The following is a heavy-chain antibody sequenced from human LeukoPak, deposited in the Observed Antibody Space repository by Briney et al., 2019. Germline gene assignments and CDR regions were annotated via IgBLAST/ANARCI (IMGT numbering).Heavy chain of an antibody. D-gene: IGHD5-18*01. Sequence: GGSLRLSCAASGFTFSNYAMNWVRQAPGKGLEWVAYIQHDGSNQQYADSVKGRFTISRDNSKNTLYLQMNSLRAEDTAVYYCAKEGNVGYSYGFGDYWGQGTLVTVSS. CDR1: GFTFSNYA. CDR3: AKEGNVGYSYGFGDY. V-gene: IGHV3-30*02. CDR2: IQHDGSNQ. J-gene: IGHJ4*02.